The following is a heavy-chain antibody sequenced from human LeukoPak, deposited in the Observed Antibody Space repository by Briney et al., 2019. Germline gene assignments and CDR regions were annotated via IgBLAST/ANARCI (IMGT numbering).Heavy chain of an antibody. D-gene: IGHD2-2*01. J-gene: IGHJ4*02. CDR2: INHSGST. V-gene: IGHV4-34*01. CDR3: ARSSCSSTSCLYYFDS. Sequence: SETLSLTCAVYGGSFSGYYWSWIRQPPGKGLEWIGEINHSGSTNYNPSLKSRVTISVDTSKNQFSLKLSSVTAADTAVYYCARSSCSSTSCLYYFDSWGQGTLVTVSS. CDR1: GGSFSGYY.